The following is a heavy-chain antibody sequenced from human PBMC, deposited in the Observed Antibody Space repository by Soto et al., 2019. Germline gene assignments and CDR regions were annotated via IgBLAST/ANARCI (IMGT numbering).Heavy chain of an antibody. Sequence: SETLSLTCAVSGGSISSGGYSWSWIRQPPGKGLEWIGYIYHSGSTYYNPSLKSRVTISVDRSKNQFSLKLSSVTAADTAVYYCARGLLYSSSWPFDYWGQGTLVTVSS. CDR1: GGSISSGGYS. V-gene: IGHV4-30-2*01. D-gene: IGHD6-13*01. CDR2: IYHSGST. J-gene: IGHJ4*02. CDR3: ARGLLYSSSWPFDY.